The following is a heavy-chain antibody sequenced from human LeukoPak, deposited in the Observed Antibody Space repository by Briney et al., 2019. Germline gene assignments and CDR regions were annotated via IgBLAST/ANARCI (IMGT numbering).Heavy chain of an antibody. J-gene: IGHJ4*02. Sequence: PGGSLRLSCAASGFTFSSYAMHWVRQAPGKGLEYVSAISSNGGSTYYANSVKGRFTISRDNSKNTLYLQMGSLGAEDMAVYYCARETGDYLFDYWGQGTLVTVSS. CDR2: ISSNGGST. D-gene: IGHD3-16*01. CDR1: GFTFSSYA. V-gene: IGHV3-64*01. CDR3: ARETGDYLFDY.